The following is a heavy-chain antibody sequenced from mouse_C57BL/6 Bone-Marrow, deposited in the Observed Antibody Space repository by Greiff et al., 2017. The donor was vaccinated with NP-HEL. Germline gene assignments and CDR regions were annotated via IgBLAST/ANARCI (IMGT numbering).Heavy chain of an antibody. J-gene: IGHJ4*01. CDR1: GYTFTSYW. CDR3: ARCSYSGAMDY. D-gene: IGHD2-12*01. Sequence: QVQLQQPGAELVKPGASVKLSCKASGYTFTSYWMQWVKQRPGQGLEWIGKIDPSDSYTNYNQKFKGKATLTVDPSSSTAYMQLSSLTSEDSAVYYGARCSYSGAMDYWGQGTSVTLSS. CDR2: IDPSDSYT. V-gene: IGHV1-50*01.